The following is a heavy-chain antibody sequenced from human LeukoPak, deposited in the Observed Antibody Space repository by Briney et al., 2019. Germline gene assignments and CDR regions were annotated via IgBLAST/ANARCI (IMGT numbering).Heavy chain of an antibody. V-gene: IGHV3-64D*09. CDR3: VKRTRTEYYFDY. CDR1: GFTFSNYA. Sequence: PGGSLRLSCSASGFTFSNYAMQWVRQAPGKGLEYVSAISSNGGSTYYADSVKSRSTISRDNYENTLYLQMSSLRVEDTAVYYCVKRTRTEYYFDYWGQGSLVTVSS. J-gene: IGHJ4*02. CDR2: ISSNGGST. D-gene: IGHD1-1*01.